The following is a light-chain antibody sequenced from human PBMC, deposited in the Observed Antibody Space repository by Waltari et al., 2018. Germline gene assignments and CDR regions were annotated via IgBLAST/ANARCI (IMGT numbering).Light chain of an antibody. CDR3: QRYDTLPYT. V-gene: IGKV1-39*01. CDR1: QDIGSH. Sequence: DIQMTQSPSSLSASVGDRITITCRASQDIGSHLNWYQQKPGKAPRLLMYFVNRLQPGVPSRFSGSGSGTEFSLTITSLQPEDFGTYSCQRYDTLPYTFGQGTKVEVK. CDR2: FVN. J-gene: IGKJ2*01.